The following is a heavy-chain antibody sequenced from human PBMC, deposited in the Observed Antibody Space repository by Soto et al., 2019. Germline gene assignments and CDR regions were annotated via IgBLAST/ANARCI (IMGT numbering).Heavy chain of an antibody. Sequence: VDSVKVSCKASGYTFTGYYMHWVRQAPGQGLEWMGWINPNSGGTNYAQKFQGWVTMTRDTSISTAYMELSRLRSDDTAVYYCEREQRGAGYYYGMDVWGQGTTVTVYS. CDR3: EREQRGAGYYYGMDV. D-gene: IGHD1-1*01. V-gene: IGHV1-2*04. CDR1: GYTFTGYY. CDR2: INPNSGGT. J-gene: IGHJ6*02.